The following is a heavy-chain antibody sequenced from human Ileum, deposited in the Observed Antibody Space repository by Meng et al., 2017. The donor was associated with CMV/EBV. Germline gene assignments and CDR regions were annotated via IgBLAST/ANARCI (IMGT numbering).Heavy chain of an antibody. CDR2: LWYDGSRK. D-gene: IGHD3-22*01. CDR1: GFPLNSYG. Sequence: SGFPLNSYGIHWVRQFPGKGLEWVAVLWYDGSRKSFADSVQGRFSISRDDSKNTVYLQMNSLRAEDTAVYYCARDNDGSSHYSQFDYWGQGTLVTVSS. CDR3: ARDNDGSSHYSQFDY. J-gene: IGHJ4*02. V-gene: IGHV3-33*01.